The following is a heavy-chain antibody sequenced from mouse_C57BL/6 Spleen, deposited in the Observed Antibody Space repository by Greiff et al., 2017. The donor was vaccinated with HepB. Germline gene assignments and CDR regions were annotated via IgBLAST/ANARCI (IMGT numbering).Heavy chain of an antibody. CDR1: GYTFTSYW. V-gene: IGHV1-55*01. D-gene: IGHD1-1*01. Sequence: QVQLQQPGAELVKPGASVKMSCKASGYTFTSYWITWVKQRPGQGLEWIGDIYPGSGSTKYNEKFKSKATLTVDTSSSTAYLQLSSLTSEDSAVYYCAPYYYGPDWYFDVWGTGTTVTVSS. CDR2: IYPGSGST. J-gene: IGHJ1*03. CDR3: APYYYGPDWYFDV.